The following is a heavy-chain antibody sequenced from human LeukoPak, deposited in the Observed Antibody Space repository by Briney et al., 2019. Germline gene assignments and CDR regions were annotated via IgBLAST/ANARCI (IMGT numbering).Heavy chain of an antibody. CDR2: INHSGST. J-gene: IGHJ5*02. Sequence: SETLSLTCAVYGGSFSGYYWSWIRQPPGKGLEWIGEINHSGSTNYNPSLKSRLTISVDTTKRQFFLKLSSVTAADTAVYYCARGPAAVHPWGQGTLVTVSS. CDR1: GGSFSGYY. D-gene: IGHD6-13*01. CDR3: ARGPAAVHP. V-gene: IGHV4-34*01.